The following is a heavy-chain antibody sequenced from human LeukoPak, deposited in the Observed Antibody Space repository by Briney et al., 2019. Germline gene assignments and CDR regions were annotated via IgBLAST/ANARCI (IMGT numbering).Heavy chain of an antibody. D-gene: IGHD6-13*01. Sequence: ASVKVSCKASGYTFTGYYIHWVRQAPGQGLEWMGWINPNSGGTNYAQKFQGRVTMTRDTSISTAYMELSRLRSDDTAVYYCARDSSSWYWMLGYYYYMDVWGKGTTVTVSS. J-gene: IGHJ6*03. CDR1: GYTFTGYY. CDR2: INPNSGGT. CDR3: ARDSSSWYWMLGYYYYMDV. V-gene: IGHV1-2*02.